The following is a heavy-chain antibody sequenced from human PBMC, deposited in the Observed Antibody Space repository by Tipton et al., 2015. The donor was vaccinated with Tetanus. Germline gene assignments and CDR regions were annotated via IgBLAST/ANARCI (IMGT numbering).Heavy chain of an antibody. J-gene: IGHJ4*02. CDR1: GFTFSSYW. D-gene: IGHD3-10*01. V-gene: IGHV3-7*01. Sequence: SLRLSCAASGFTFSSYWMSWVRQAPGKGLEWVANIKQDGSEKYYVDSVKGRFTISRDNAKNSLYLQMNSLRAEDTAVYYCASWFGRGGSYYFDHWGQGTLVTVSS. CDR3: ASWFGRGGSYYFDH. CDR2: IKQDGSEK.